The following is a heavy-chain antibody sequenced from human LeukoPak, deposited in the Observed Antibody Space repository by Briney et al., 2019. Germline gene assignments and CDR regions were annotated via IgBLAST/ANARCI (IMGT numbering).Heavy chain of an antibody. CDR2: IYYSGST. Sequence: KPSETLSLTCTVSGGSISSYYWSWIRQPPGKGLEWIGYIYYSGSTNYNPSLKSRVTISVDTSKNQFSLKLSSVTAADTAVYYCARLVATGFAAIDHWGQGTLVTVSS. D-gene: IGHD2-15*01. CDR1: GGSISSYY. CDR3: ARLVATGFAAIDH. V-gene: IGHV4-59*08. J-gene: IGHJ4*02.